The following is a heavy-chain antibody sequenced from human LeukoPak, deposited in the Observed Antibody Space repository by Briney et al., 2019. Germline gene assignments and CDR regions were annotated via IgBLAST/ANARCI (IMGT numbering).Heavy chain of an antibody. CDR3: ARVLKQWLVLAFDI. J-gene: IGHJ3*02. CDR2: IYYSGST. CDR1: GGSISSSSYY. Sequence: RASETLSLTCTVSGGSISSSSYYWGWIRQPPGKGLEWIGSIYYSGSTYYNPSLKSRVTISVDTSKNQFSLKLSSVTAADTAVYYCARVLKQWLVLAFDIWGQGTMVTVSS. D-gene: IGHD6-19*01. V-gene: IGHV4-39*07.